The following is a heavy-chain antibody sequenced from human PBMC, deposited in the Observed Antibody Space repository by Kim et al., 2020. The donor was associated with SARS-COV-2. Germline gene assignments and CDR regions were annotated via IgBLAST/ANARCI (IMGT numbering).Heavy chain of an antibody. J-gene: IGHJ6*02. CDR3: ARRQNYVAGSGSLYGLDL. Sequence: GGSLRLSCAASGFSVSSHYMSWVRQGPGKGLEWVSVIHSGTSTFYADSVKGRFIISRDNSKNTVYLQMNRLRGDDTAVYFCARRQNYVAGSGSLYGLDLWGQGTTVIVSS. D-gene: IGHD3-16*01. V-gene: IGHV3-53*01. CDR1: GFSVSSHY. CDR2: IHSGTST.